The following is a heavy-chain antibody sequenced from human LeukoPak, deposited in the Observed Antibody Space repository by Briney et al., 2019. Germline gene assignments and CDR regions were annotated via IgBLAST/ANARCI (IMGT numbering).Heavy chain of an antibody. D-gene: IGHD2-21*02. Sequence: GGSLRLSCAASGFSFSSFGMHWVRQAPGKGLEWVALIRFDGENKFYAHSVKGRFTVSRDNFKNMVYLQMDSLRADDTAVYSCARGGNCGGDCYLDHWGQGTLVTVSS. J-gene: IGHJ4*02. CDR1: GFSFSSFG. V-gene: IGHV3-30*02. CDR2: IRFDGENK. CDR3: ARGGNCGGDCYLDH.